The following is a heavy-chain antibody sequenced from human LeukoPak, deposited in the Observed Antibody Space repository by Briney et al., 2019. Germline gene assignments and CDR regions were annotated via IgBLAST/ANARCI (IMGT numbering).Heavy chain of an antibody. J-gene: IGHJ4*02. CDR3: ARDFGGYCSSSNCYLGHLDY. Sequence: GGSLRLSCAASGFTFSTYAVSWVRQAPGKGLGWVSSIISSGSYIYYADSVKGRFTISRDNAKNSLYLQMNSLRAEDTAVYYCARDFGGYCSSSNCYLGHLDYWGQGTLVTVSS. D-gene: IGHD2-2*01. V-gene: IGHV3-21*03. CDR1: GFTFSTYA. CDR2: IISSGSYI.